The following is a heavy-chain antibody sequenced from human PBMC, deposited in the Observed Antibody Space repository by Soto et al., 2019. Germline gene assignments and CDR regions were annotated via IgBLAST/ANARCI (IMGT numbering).Heavy chain of an antibody. CDR2: ISYDGSNK. CDR3: ARDKRDLRFLEWWYNFDY. V-gene: IGHV3-30-3*01. J-gene: IGHJ4*02. CDR1: GFTFSSYA. Sequence: QVQLVESGGGVVQPGRSLRLSCAASGFTFSSYAMHWVRQAPGKGLEWVAVISYDGSNKYYADSVKGRFTFSRDNSKKTMYLELDGLRDGDTAVYCCARDKRDLRFLEWWYNFDYSGQGTLVTVSS. D-gene: IGHD3-3*01.